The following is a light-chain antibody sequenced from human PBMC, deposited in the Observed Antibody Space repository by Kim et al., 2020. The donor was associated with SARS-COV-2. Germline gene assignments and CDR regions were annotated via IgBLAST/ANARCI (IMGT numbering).Light chain of an antibody. CDR3: SSYTSSSTRV. J-gene: IGLJ3*02. CDR1: SSDVGGYNY. V-gene: IGLV2-14*03. CDR2: DVS. Sequence: GLSITISCTGTSSDVGGYNYVSWYQQHPGKAPKLMIYDVSNRPSGVSNRFSGSKSGNTASLTISGLQAEDEADYYCSSYTSSSTRVFGGGTKVTVL.